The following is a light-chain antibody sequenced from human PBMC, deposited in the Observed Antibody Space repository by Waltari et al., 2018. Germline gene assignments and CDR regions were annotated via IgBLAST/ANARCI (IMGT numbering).Light chain of an antibody. CDR3: MQATHWPYS. Sequence: DAVMTQSPLSLPVTLGPPASIPCSSSQSLVYSDGNTYLTWFHERPGQSPRRLIDRVSKRDSGVPDRFSGSGSGTDFTLKISRVEAEDVGVYYCMQATHWPYSFGQGTKLEIK. J-gene: IGKJ2*03. CDR2: RVS. V-gene: IGKV2-30*01. CDR1: QSLVYSDGNTY.